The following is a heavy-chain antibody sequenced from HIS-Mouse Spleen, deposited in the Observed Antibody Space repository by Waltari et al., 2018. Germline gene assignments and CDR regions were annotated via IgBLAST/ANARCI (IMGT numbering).Heavy chain of an antibody. CDR1: GFTFSSYG. Sequence: QVQLVESGGGVVHPGRSLRPSCPAPGFTFSSYGMHWVRQAPGKGLEWVAVISYDGSNKYYADSVKGRFTISRDNSKNTLYLQMNSLRAEDTAVYYCAKDKHHAFDYWGQGTLVTVSS. J-gene: IGHJ4*02. CDR2: ISYDGSNK. CDR3: AKDKHHAFDY. V-gene: IGHV3-30*18.